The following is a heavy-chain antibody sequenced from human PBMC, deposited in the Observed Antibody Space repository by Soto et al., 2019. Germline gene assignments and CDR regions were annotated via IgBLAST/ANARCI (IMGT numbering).Heavy chain of an antibody. J-gene: IGHJ4*02. CDR3: AKGASSGYSYYFDY. D-gene: IGHD3-22*01. CDR2: LSGSGDNT. V-gene: IGHV3-23*01. CDR1: GFTFSSYA. Sequence: GGSLRLSCAASGFTFSSYAISWVRQAPGKGLEWVSALSGSGDNTYYADSVKGRFTISRDNSKNTLYLQMNSLRAEDTAVYYCAKGASSGYSYYFDYWGQGTLVTAPQ.